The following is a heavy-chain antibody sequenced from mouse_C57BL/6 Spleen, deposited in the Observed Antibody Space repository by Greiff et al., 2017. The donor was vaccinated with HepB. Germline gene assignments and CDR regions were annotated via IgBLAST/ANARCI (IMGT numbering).Heavy chain of an antibody. CDR2: IDPSDSET. Sequence: QVQLQQPGAELVRPGSSVKLSCKASGYTFTSYWMHWVKQRPIQGLEWIGNIDPSDSETHYNQKFKDKATLTVDKSSSTAYMQLSSLTSEDSAVYYCARARLGRSYFDYWGQGTTLTVSS. CDR1: GYTFTSYW. J-gene: IGHJ2*01. V-gene: IGHV1-52*01. CDR3: ARARLGRSYFDY. D-gene: IGHD4-1*01.